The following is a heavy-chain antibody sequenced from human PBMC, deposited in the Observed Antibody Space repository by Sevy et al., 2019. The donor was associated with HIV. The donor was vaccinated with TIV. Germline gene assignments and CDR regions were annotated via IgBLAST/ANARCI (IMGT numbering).Heavy chain of an antibody. CDR3: ARDIHMVNGMDV. Sequence: GSLRLSCAASGFTFSSYWMHWVRQAPGKGLVWVSRINSDGSSTSYADSVKGRFTISRDNAKNTLYLQMNSLRAEDTAVYYCARDIHMVNGMDVWGQGTTVTVSS. CDR1: GFTFSSYW. D-gene: IGHD2-21*01. CDR2: INSDGSST. V-gene: IGHV3-74*01. J-gene: IGHJ6*02.